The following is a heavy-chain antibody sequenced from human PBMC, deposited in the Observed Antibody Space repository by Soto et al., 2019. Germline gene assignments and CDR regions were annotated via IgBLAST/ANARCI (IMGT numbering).Heavy chain of an antibody. CDR2: LNTDGTTA. CDR3: AREAMATSTFDY. CDR1: GFTFSRFW. D-gene: IGHD5-12*01. J-gene: IGHJ4*02. Sequence: GGSLRLSCAASGFTFSRFWMHWVRQPPGKGLMWVSRLNTDGTTAAYADSVKGRFTISRDNAKNTLCLLMNSLRAEDTAVYYCAREAMATSTFDYWGQGTLVTVSS. V-gene: IGHV3-74*01.